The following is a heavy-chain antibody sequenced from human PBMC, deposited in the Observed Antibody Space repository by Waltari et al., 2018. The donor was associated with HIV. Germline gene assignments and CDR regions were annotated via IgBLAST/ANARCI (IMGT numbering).Heavy chain of an antibody. CDR1: GGSMSIRSNDY. D-gene: IGHD3-10*01. CDR2: ISYSENT. CDR3: TRIKGTIYSSYFGMDV. V-gene: IGHV4-39*01. J-gene: IGHJ6*02. Sequence: QLQLQESGPGLVKPSETMSLTCPVSGGSMSIRSNDYWGWIRQPPGKGLEWIGSISYSENTYYNPSLKGRVTLSIDTSENQFSLRLNSVTATDTAVYYCTRIKGTIYSSYFGMDVWGQGTTVIVSS.